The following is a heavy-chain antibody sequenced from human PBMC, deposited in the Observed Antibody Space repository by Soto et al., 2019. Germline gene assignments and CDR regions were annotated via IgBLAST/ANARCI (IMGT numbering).Heavy chain of an antibody. CDR1: GFTFSPYT. J-gene: IGHJ4*02. Sequence: HPGGSLRLSCAASGFTFSPYTMTWVRQAPGKGLEWVSYIIGNSRATDYADSVEGRFTISRDNAKNSLYLQMNSLRAEDTAVYYCARERNDYYFDLWGLGTLVTVSS. V-gene: IGHV3-48*01. D-gene: IGHD3-10*01. CDR2: IIGNSRAT. CDR3: ARERNDYYFDL.